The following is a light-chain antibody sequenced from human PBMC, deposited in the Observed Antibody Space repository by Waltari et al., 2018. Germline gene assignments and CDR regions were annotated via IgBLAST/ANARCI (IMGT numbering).Light chain of an antibody. J-gene: IGLJ2*01. V-gene: IGLV1-40*01. CDR3: QSFDNMLSGGVV. CDR1: TSNIGAGHD. CDR2: GNN. Sequence: QSVLTQPPSVSGTPGQRVTIPCSGSTSNIGAGHDVHWYLHLPGTAPKLLIYGNNNRPSGVPDRFSGSKSGTSASLAITGLQADDEADYFCQSFDNMLSGGVVFGGGTKLAVL.